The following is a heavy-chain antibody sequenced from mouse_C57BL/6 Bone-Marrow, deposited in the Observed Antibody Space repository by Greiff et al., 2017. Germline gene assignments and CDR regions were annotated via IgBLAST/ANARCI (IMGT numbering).Heavy chain of an antibody. J-gene: IGHJ2*01. CDR3: AREVDGYYPDY. CDR2: IDPSDSYT. CDR1: GYTFTSYW. D-gene: IGHD2-3*01. Sequence: QVQLQQPGAELVMPGASVKLSCKASGYTFTSYWMHWVKQRPGQGLEWIGEIDPSDSYTNYNQKFKGKSTLTVDKSSSTAYMQLSSLTSEDSAVYYCAREVDGYYPDYWGQGTTLTVSS. V-gene: IGHV1-69*01.